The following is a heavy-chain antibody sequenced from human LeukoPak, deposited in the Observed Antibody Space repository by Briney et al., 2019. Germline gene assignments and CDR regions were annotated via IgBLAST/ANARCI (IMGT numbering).Heavy chain of an antibody. J-gene: IGHJ4*02. CDR3: ARVQYQLLTFFDY. V-gene: IGHV1-2*02. CDR2: INPNSGGT. CDR1: GYTFTVYY. D-gene: IGHD2-2*01. Sequence: ASVTVSCKASGYTFTVYYMHWVRQAPGQGLEWMGWINPNSGGTNYAQKFQGRVTMTRDTSISTAYMELSRLRSDDTAVYYCARVQYQLLTFFDYWGQGTLVTVSS.